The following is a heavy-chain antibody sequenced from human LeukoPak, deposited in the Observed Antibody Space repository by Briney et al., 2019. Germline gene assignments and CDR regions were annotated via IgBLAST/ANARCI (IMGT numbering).Heavy chain of an antibody. J-gene: IGHJ5*02. CDR1: GGTFSSYA. CDR2: IIPIFGTA. D-gene: IGHD2-2*01. V-gene: IGHV1-69*13. Sequence: SVKVSYKASGGTFSSYAISWVRQAPGQGLEWMGGIIPIFGTANYAQKFQGRVTITADESTSTAYMELSSLRSEDTAVYYCATSPTIVVVPAAHRLYNWFDPWGQGTLVTVSS. CDR3: ATSPTIVVVPAAHRLYNWFDP.